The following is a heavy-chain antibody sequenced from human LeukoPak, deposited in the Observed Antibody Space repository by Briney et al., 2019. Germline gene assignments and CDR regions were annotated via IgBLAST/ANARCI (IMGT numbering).Heavy chain of an antibody. V-gene: IGHV1-2*02. CDR1: GFTFTDHY. CDR2: INGNSGAT. Sequence: WASVKVSCKASGFTFTDHYMHWVRQVPGQGLEWMGWINGNSGATFYAQKFQDRVTVTRDTSISTMYLELNRLTTDDTAVYYCVRDFDWGPDYWGQGTLVAVSS. J-gene: IGHJ4*02. CDR3: VRDFDWGPDY. D-gene: IGHD3-9*01.